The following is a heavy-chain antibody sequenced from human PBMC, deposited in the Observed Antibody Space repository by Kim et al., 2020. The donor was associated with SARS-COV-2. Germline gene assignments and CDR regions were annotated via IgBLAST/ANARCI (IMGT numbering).Heavy chain of an antibody. CDR1: GFTFSSYG. CDR2: IWYDGSNK. D-gene: IGHD3-16*01. CDR3: AKDSNLYLSRTNFDY. J-gene: IGHJ4*02. V-gene: IGHV3-33*06. Sequence: GGSLRLSCAASGFTFSSYGMHWVRQAPGKGLEWVAVIWYDGSNKYYADSVKGRFTISRDNSKNTLYLQMNSLRAEDTAVYYCAKDSNLYLSRTNFDYWGQGTLVTVSS.